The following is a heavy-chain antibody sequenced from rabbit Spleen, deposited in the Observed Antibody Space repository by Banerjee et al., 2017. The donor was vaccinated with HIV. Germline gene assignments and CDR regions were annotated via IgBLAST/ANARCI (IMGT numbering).Heavy chain of an antibody. Sequence: QSLEESGGGLVKPGASLALTCTASGFDLSNYYYIYWVRQAPGKGLEWIGCIYTGGSGGIYYASWAEGQFTISKTSSTTVTLQMTSLTAADTATYFCARSGYVGWGGDGDLTGNKLWGPGTLVTVS. CDR1: GFDLSNYYY. CDR2: IYTGGSGGI. J-gene: IGHJ4*01. V-gene: IGHV1S40*01. D-gene: IGHD4-1*01. CDR3: ARSGYVGWGGDGDLTGNKL.